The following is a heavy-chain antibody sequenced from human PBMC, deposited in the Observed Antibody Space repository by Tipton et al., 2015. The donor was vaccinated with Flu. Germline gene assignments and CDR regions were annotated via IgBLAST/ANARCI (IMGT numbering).Heavy chain of an antibody. CDR2: IYYSGST. D-gene: IGHD1-1*01. V-gene: IGHV4-39*07. CDR1: GGSISSGGYY. J-gene: IGHJ6*02. CDR3: ARIKIQGVDYYYYYGMDV. Sequence: LRLSCTVSGGSISSGGYYWSWIRQHPGKGLEWIGSIYYSGSTYYNPSLKSRVTISVDTSKNQFSLKLSSVTAADTAVYYCARIKIQGVDYYYYYGMDVWGQGTTVTVSS.